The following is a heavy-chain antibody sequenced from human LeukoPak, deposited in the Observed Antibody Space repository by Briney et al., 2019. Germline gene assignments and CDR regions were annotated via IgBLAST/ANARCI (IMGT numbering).Heavy chain of an antibody. CDR3: ARDREDYGGNSFDY. CDR1: GGTFSSYA. V-gene: IGHV3-30-3*01. Sequence: SCKASGGTFSSYAISWVRQAPGKGLEWVAVISYDGSNKYYADSVKGRFTISRDNSKNTLYLQMNSLRAEDTAVYYCARDREDYGGNSFDYWGQGTLVTVSS. D-gene: IGHD4-23*01. CDR2: ISYDGSNK. J-gene: IGHJ4*02.